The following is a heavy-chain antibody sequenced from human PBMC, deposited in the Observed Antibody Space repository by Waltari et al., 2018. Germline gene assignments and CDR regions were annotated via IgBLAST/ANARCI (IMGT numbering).Heavy chain of an antibody. CDR2: IYQSGST. CDR1: GYSISSGYY. V-gene: IGHV4-38-2*01. D-gene: IGHD6-25*01. CDR3: ARVISGDYFDY. J-gene: IGHJ4*02. Sequence: QVQLQESGPGLVKPSETLSLTCAVSGYSISSGYYWGWIRQPPGKGLEWIGSIYQSGSTYYNPSLKRRVTISVDTSKNQFSLKLSSVTAADTAVYYCARVISGDYFDYWGQGTLVTVSS.